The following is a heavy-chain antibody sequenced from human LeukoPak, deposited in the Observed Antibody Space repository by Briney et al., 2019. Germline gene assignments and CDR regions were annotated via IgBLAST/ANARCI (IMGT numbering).Heavy chain of an antibody. J-gene: IGHJ4*02. CDR3: ARHLGYSSGWYVDYFDY. D-gene: IGHD6-19*01. CDR1: GYSISSGYY. CDR2: IYHCGST. V-gene: IGHV4-38-2*01. Sequence: SEALSLTCAVSGYSISSGYYWGWIRPPPGKGLEWIGSIYHCGSTYYNPSLKSRVTISVDTSKNQFSLKLSSVTAADTAVYYCARHLGYSSGWYVDYFDYWGQGTLVTVSS.